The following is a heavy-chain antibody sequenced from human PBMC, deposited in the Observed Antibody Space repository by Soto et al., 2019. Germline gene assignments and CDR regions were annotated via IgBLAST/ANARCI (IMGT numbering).Heavy chain of an antibody. J-gene: IGHJ3*02. CDR3: ARSQGATTVTTILSAFDI. V-gene: IGHV1-3*01. Sequence: ASVKVSCKASGYTFTSYAMHWVRQDPGQRLEWMGWINAGNGNTKYSQKFQGRVTITRDTSASTAYMELSSLRSEDTAVYYCARSQGATTVTTILSAFDIWGQGTMVT. CDR2: INAGNGNT. D-gene: IGHD4-17*01. CDR1: GYTFTSYA.